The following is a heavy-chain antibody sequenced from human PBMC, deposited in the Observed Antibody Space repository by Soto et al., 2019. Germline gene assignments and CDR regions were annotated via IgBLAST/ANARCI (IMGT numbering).Heavy chain of an antibody. CDR3: ARARYNCNF. D-gene: IGHD1-20*01. CDR1: GGSMDTYY. J-gene: IGHJ4*02. Sequence: SETLSLTCTVSGGSMDTYYWTWIRQPPGKGLEWIGYIYSSGSTNYNPSLKSRVTISVDTSKNQFFLNLRSVTAADTATYYCARARYNCNFWGQGALVTVSS. CDR2: IYSSGST. V-gene: IGHV4-59*01.